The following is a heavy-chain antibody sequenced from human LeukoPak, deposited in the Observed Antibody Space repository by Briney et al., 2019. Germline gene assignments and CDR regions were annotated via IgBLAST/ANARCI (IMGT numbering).Heavy chain of an antibody. CDR3: ARPAYTAAYDL. CDR2: IKQDGSEK. V-gene: IGHV3-7*01. Sequence: GGSLRLSCGASGFTFSSYWMSWVRQAPGKGLEWVANIKQDGSEKYYVDSVKGRFTISRDNAKNSLCLQVNSLRAEDTAVYYCARPAYTAAYDLWGRGTMVTVSS. J-gene: IGHJ3*01. D-gene: IGHD3-16*01. CDR1: GFTFSSYW.